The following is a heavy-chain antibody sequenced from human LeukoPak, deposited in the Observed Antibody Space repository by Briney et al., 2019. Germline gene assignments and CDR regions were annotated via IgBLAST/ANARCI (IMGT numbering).Heavy chain of an antibody. J-gene: IGHJ4*02. Sequence: SETLSLTCAVYGGSFSGYYWSWIRQPPGKGLEWIGEINHSGSTNYNPSLKSRVTMSVDTSKNQFSLTLSSVTVADTAVYYCARLLAGCPGGRCRAHFDYWGQGTLVTVSS. CDR1: GGSFSGYY. V-gene: IGHV4-34*01. CDR2: INHSGST. CDR3: ARLLAGCPGGRCRAHFDY. D-gene: IGHD2-8*02.